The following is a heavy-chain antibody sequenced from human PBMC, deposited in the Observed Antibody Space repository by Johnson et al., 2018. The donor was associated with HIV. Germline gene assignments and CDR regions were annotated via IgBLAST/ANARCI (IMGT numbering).Heavy chain of an antibody. CDR2: ISYDGSNK. CDR1: GFIVSNYW. J-gene: IGHJ3*02. Sequence: QVQLVESGGGVVQPGGSLRLSCVASGFIVSNYWMSWVRQAPGKGLEWVAVISYDGSNKYYADSVKGRFTISRDNSKNTLYLQMNSLRAEDTAVYYCARDDIRDGKSFDIWGQGTMVTVSS. V-gene: IGHV3-30*14. CDR3: ARDDIRDGKSFDI.